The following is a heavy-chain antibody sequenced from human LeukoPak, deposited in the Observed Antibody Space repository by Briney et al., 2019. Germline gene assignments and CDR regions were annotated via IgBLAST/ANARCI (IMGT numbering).Heavy chain of an antibody. V-gene: IGHV4-61*02. CDR2: IYTSGST. Sequence: SQTLSLTCTVSGGSISSGSYYWSWIRQPAGKGLEWIGRIYTSGSTNYNPSLKSRVTISVDTSKNQFSLKLSSVTAADTAVYYCARVKIGIYFDXXXQGTLVTVSS. CDR3: ARVKIGIYFDX. CDR1: GGSISSGSYY. D-gene: IGHD3-10*01. J-gene: IGHJ4*02.